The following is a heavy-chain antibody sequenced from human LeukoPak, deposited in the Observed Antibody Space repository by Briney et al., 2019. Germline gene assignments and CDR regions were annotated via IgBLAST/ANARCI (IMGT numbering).Heavy chain of an antibody. CDR1: GFTFSSYA. CDR2: ISYDGSNK. V-gene: IGHV3-30-3*01. J-gene: IGHJ4*02. Sequence: GGSLRLSCAASGFTFSSYAMHWVRQAPGKGLEWVAVISYDGSNKYYVDSVKGRFTISRDNSKNTLYLQMNSLRAEDTAVYYCAREWWELPNYFDYWGQGTLVTVSS. D-gene: IGHD1-26*01. CDR3: AREWWELPNYFDY.